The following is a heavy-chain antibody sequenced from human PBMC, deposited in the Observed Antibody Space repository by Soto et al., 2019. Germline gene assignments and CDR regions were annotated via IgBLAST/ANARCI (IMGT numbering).Heavy chain of an antibody. J-gene: IGHJ3*02. CDR1: GFTFSSYG. D-gene: IGHD6-19*01. CDR2: IWYDGSNK. V-gene: IGHV3-33*01. CDR3: ARGEYSSGWDADAFDI. Sequence: QVQLVESGGGVVQPGRSLRLSCAASGFTFSSYGIHWVRQAPGKGLEWVAVIWYDGSNKYYADSVKGRFTISRDNSKNTLYLQMNSLRAEDTAVYYCARGEYSSGWDADAFDIWGQGTMVTVSS.